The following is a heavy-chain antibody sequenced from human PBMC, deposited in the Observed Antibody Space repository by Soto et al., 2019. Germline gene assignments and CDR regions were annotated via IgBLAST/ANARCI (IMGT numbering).Heavy chain of an antibody. Sequence: GGSLRRSCAASGFTFSSYSMNWVRQAPGKGLEWVSYISSSSSTIYYADSVKGRFTISRDNAKNSLYLQMNSLRAEDTAVYYCAREYDYIWGSYPLAYAFDIWGQGTMVTVSS. J-gene: IGHJ3*02. CDR1: GFTFSSYS. CDR2: ISSSSSTI. V-gene: IGHV3-48*01. CDR3: AREYDYIWGSYPLAYAFDI. D-gene: IGHD3-16*02.